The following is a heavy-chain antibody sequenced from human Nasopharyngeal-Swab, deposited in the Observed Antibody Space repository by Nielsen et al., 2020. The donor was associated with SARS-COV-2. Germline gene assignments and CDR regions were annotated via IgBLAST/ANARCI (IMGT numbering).Heavy chain of an antibody. D-gene: IGHD4-11*01. V-gene: IGHV3-23*01. J-gene: IGHJ6*03. CDR3: AKDLNSNSLNYMDV. CDR2: ISASGVTT. Sequence: GESLKISCAASGFTFSRFGMGWVRQAPGKGLEWVSAISASGVTTYYADSVKGRFTISRDNSKSTLYLQMNSLRAEDTAAYYCAKDLNSNSLNYMDVWGKGTTVSVSS. CDR1: GFTFSRFG.